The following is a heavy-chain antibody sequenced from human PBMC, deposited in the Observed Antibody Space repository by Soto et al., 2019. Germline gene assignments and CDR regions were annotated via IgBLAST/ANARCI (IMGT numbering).Heavy chain of an antibody. V-gene: IGHV4-39*05. D-gene: IGHD3-22*01. J-gene: IGHJ3*01. Sequence: SETPSLTRPVSGCPISTYFRGWIRQPPGKGLEWIGSVYYSGSTYYNPSLKSRVTISVDTSKNQFSLKLSSVTAADTAVFYCASHSYYYESSGYYWEWGQGTVVTVSS. CDR2: VYYSGST. CDR3: ASHSYYYESSGYYWE. CDR1: GCPISTYF.